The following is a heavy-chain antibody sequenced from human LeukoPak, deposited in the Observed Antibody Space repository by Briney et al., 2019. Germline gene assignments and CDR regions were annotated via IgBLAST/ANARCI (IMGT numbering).Heavy chain of an antibody. D-gene: IGHD3-10*01. V-gene: IGHV1-2*02. CDR2: INPKSGGT. Sequence: ASVKVSCKASGYSFTGHYMHWVRQAPGQGLEWMGWINPKSGGTNYAQKFQGRVTMTRDTSISTAYMELSSLRSEDTAVYYCAIFSSVGVEYYFDYWGQGTLVTVSS. J-gene: IGHJ4*02. CDR1: GYSFTGHY. CDR3: AIFSSVGVEYYFDY.